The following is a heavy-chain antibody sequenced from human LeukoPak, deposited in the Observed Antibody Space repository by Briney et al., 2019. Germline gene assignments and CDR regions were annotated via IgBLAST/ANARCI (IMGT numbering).Heavy chain of an antibody. CDR3: ASALSGASGY. CDR1: GFSFSTYT. V-gene: IGHV3-21*01. CDR2: MTSSSSSI. D-gene: IGHD7-27*01. Sequence: GGSLRLSCATSGFSFSTYTMNWVRQAPGKGLEWVSSMTSSSSSIYYADAVKGRFTISRDNAKNSRYLQMNSLRADDTAVYYCASALSGASGYWGQRTLVTVSS. J-gene: IGHJ4*02.